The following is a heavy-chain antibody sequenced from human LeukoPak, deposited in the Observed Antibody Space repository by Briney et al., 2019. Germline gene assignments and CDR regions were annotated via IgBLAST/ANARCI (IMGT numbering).Heavy chain of an antibody. Sequence: GASVKVSFKASGYTFTDYYLHWMRQAPGQGLEWVGWIKPSTGATNYAQKFQGRVSMTSDTSNSTSYMEMSSLTSDDTAVYYCAREFRTPTWSYDAFDLWGQGTMVTISS. J-gene: IGHJ3*01. V-gene: IGHV1-2*02. D-gene: IGHD1/OR15-1a*01. CDR2: IKPSTGAT. CDR3: AREFRTPTWSYDAFDL. CDR1: GYTFTDYY.